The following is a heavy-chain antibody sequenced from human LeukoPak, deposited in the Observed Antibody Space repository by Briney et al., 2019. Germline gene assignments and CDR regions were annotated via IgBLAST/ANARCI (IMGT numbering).Heavy chain of an antibody. V-gene: IGHV1-2*02. CDR2: INPNSGGT. J-gene: IGHJ4*02. CDR1: GYTFTGYY. D-gene: IGHD5-18*01. CDR3: ARVGPGVLYSYGYGEGDSFDY. Sequence: GASVKVSCKASGYTFTGYYMHWVRQAPGQGLEWMGWINPNSGGTNYAQKLQGRVTMTRDTSISTAYMELSRLRSDGTAVYYCARVGPGVLYSYGYGEGDSFDYWGQGTLVTVSS.